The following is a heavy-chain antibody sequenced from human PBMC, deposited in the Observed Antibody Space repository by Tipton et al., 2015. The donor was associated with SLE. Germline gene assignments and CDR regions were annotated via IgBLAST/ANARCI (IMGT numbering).Heavy chain of an antibody. V-gene: IGHV3-9*01. J-gene: IGHJ4*02. CDR2: ISWNSGSI. CDR1: GFTFDDYA. CDR3: AKVLEDYGDWGFDY. Sequence: RSLRLSCAASGFTFDDYAMHWVRQAPGKGLEWVSGISWNSGSIGYADSVKGRFTISRDNAKNSLYLQMNSLRAEDTALYYCAKVLEDYGDWGFDYWGQGTLVTVSS. D-gene: IGHD4-17*01.